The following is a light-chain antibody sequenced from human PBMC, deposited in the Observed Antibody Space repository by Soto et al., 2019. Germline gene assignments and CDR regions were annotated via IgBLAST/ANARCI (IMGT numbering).Light chain of an antibody. CDR1: SSDVGGYNY. CDR2: EVS. CDR3: GSFTNNRIWV. J-gene: IGLJ3*02. V-gene: IGLV2-14*01. Sequence: QSALTQPASVSGSPGQSITISCTGTSSDVGGYNYVSWYQQHPGKAPKLMIYEVSNRPSGVSNRFSGSKSGNTASLTISGLQAEEEADYICGSFTNNRIWVFGGGTKLTVL.